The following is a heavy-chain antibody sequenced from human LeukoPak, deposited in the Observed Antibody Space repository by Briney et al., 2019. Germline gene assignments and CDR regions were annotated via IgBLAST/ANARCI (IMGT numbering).Heavy chain of an antibody. CDR3: ARVKDVWGSYRYFDY. CDR1: GFTVSSNY. V-gene: IGHV3-66*01. J-gene: IGHJ4*02. CDR2: IYSGGST. Sequence: PGGSLRLSCAASGFTVSSNYMSWVRQAPGKGLEWVSVIYSGGSTYYADSVKGRFTISRDNSKNTLYLQMNSLRAEDTAVYYCARVKDVWGSYRYFDYWGQGTLVTVSS. D-gene: IGHD3-16*02.